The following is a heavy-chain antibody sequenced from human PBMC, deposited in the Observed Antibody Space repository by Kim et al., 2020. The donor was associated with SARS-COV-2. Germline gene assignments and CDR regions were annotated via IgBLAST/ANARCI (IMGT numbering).Heavy chain of an antibody. J-gene: IGHJ4*02. CDR2: GSEK. V-gene: IGHV3-7*01. D-gene: IGHD3-16*01. CDR3: VAGGTYLGV. Sequence: GSEKFYVDSVKGRFTISRDNARNSLYRQMDSLRAEDTAVYYCVAGGTYLGVWGQGTLVTVSS.